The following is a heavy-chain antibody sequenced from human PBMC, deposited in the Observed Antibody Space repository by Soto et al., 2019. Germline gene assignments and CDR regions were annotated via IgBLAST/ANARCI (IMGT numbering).Heavy chain of an antibody. J-gene: IGHJ4*02. CDR3: ARGHSGTFGGVIGYFDY. CDR2: ISSSSSYI. D-gene: IGHD3-16*02. CDR1: GFTFSSYS. Sequence: GGSLRLSCAASGFTFSSYSMNWVRQAPGKGLEWVSSISSSSSYIYYADSVKGRFTISRDNAKNSLYLQMNSLRAEDTAVYYCARGHSGTFGGVIGYFDYWGQGTLVTVSS. V-gene: IGHV3-21*01.